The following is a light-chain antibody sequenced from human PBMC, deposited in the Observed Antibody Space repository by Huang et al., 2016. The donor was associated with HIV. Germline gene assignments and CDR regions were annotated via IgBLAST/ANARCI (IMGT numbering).Light chain of an antibody. V-gene: IGKV1-NL1*01. CDR1: QAIAKS. Sequence: DIQMTQSPSSLSASVRNRVTITCRESQAIAKSLAWYQQKPGKAPKLLLYAASRLESGVPSRFSGSGSGTDYTLTISSLQPEDFATYYCQQYHSTPYTFGQGTKLEIK. J-gene: IGKJ2*01. CDR2: AAS. CDR3: QQYHSTPYT.